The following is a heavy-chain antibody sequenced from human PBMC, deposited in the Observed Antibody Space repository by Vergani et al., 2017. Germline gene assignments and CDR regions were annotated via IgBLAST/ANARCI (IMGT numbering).Heavy chain of an antibody. Sequence: QVQLAQSGAEVKKPGSSVKVSCKASGGTFSSYAISWVRQAPGQGLEWMGRIIPIFGTANYAQKFQGRVTITADESTSTPYMELSSLRSEDTAVYYCASASIAVAGNTGDAFDIWGQGTMVTVSS. V-gene: IGHV1-69*13. D-gene: IGHD6-19*01. J-gene: IGHJ3*02. CDR2: IIPIFGTA. CDR3: ASASIAVAGNTGDAFDI. CDR1: GGTFSSYA.